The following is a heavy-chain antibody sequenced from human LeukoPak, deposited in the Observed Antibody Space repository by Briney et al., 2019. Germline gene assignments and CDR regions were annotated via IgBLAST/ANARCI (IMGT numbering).Heavy chain of an antibody. CDR1: GFTFSSYE. Sequence: GGSLRLSCAASGFTFSSYEMNWVRQAPGKGLEWVSYISSSGSTIYYADSVKGRFTISRDNTKNSLYLQMDSLRVEDTAVYYCARDGRWINYYDGSSPVWGQGTLVTVSS. D-gene: IGHD3-22*01. CDR2: ISSSGSTI. V-gene: IGHV3-48*03. J-gene: IGHJ4*02. CDR3: ARDGRWINYYDGSSPV.